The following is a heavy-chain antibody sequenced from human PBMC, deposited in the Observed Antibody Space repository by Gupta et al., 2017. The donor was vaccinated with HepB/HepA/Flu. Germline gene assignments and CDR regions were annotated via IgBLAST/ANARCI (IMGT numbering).Heavy chain of an antibody. CDR1: GFTFDDYA. J-gene: IGHJ4*02. CDR3: VKETWGSLGSGHLEY. CDR2: LSWNSDTK. D-gene: IGHD3-10*01. V-gene: IGHV3-9*03. Sequence: EVQLVESGGGLVQPGRSLRLSCTASGFTFDDYAMDWVRQVPGKGLEWVSGLSWNSDTKGYADSVKGRFTISRDNARNSLYLQMNSLRDEDMALYYCVKETWGSLGSGHLEYWGQGTPVTVSS.